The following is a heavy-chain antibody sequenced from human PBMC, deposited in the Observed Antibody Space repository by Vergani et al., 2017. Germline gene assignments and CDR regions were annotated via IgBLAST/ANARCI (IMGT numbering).Heavy chain of an antibody. CDR2: IIPIFGTA. V-gene: IGHV1-69*01. Sequence: QVQLVQSGAEVKKPGSSVKVSCKASGGTFSSYAISWVRQAPGQGLVWMGGIIPIFGTANYAQKFQGRVTITADESTSTAYMELSSLRSEDTAVYYCARGGDYIVPAAKGYYYYYYMDVWGKGP. CDR1: GGTFSSYA. CDR3: ARGGDYIVPAAKGYYYYYYMDV. J-gene: IGHJ6*03. D-gene: IGHD2-2*01.